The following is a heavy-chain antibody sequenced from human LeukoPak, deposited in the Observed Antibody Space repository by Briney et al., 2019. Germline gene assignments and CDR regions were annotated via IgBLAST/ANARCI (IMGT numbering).Heavy chain of an antibody. Sequence: GGSLRLSCAASGFTFSSYGMHWVRQAPGKGLEWVAVIWYDGSNKYYADSVKGRFTISRDNSKNTLYLQMNSLRAEDTAVYYCARGNQYQLDAFDIWGQGTMVTVFS. D-gene: IGHD2-2*01. CDR2: IWYDGSNK. J-gene: IGHJ3*02. CDR3: ARGNQYQLDAFDI. CDR1: GFTFSSYG. V-gene: IGHV3-33*01.